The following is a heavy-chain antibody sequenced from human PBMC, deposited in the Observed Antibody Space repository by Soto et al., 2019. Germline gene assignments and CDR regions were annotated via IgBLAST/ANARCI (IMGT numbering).Heavy chain of an antibody. J-gene: IGHJ4*02. D-gene: IGHD4-17*01. Sequence: QLQLQESGSGLVKHSQTLSLTCAVSGGSISSGGYSCNWIRQPPGKGLEWIGYIYHSGSTYYNPSRKSRATISVDRSKNQSSLKLSSVTAADTAVYYCARGVTTVTTFDYWGQGTLDTVSS. CDR1: GGSISSGGYS. V-gene: IGHV4-30-2*01. CDR2: IYHSGST. CDR3: ARGVTTVTTFDY.